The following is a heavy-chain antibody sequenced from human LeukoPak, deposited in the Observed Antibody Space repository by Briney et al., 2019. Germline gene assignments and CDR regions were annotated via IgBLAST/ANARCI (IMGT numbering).Heavy chain of an antibody. J-gene: IGHJ4*02. CDR2: IYYSGST. Sequence: SETLSLTCSVSGGSISSSSYYWGWIRQPPGKGLEWIGSIYYSGSTYYNPSLESRVTISVDTSKNQFSLKLSSVTAADTAVYYCARRSMVRGRHYYFDYWGQGTLVTVSS. CDR3: ARRSMVRGRHYYFDY. D-gene: IGHD3-10*01. CDR1: GGSISSSSYY. V-gene: IGHV4-39*01.